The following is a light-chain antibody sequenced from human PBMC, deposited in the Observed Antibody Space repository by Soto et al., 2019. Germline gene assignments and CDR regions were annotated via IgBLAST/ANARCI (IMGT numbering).Light chain of an antibody. CDR2: DAS. V-gene: IGKV3-11*01. J-gene: IGKJ4*01. Sequence: EVVLTQSPATLSLSPGERATLSCRASQSVFNYLAWYQQKPGQAPRLLIDDASNRAAGIPARVSGSGSGTDFTRTISSLEPEDFAVYYCQPRRHWPLTFGGGTKVET. CDR1: QSVFNY. CDR3: QPRRHWPLT.